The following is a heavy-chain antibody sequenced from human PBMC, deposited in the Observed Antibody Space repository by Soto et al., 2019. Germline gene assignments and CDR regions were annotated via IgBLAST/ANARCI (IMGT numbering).Heavy chain of an antibody. V-gene: IGHV3-7*01. CDR1: GFTFSSYW. Sequence: EVQLVESGGGLVQPGGSLRLSCAASGFTFSSYWMTWGRQAPGKGLEWVANIKQDGSEEYYVDSVKARFTISRDNAKNALYLQMNSLRAEDTAVYDGARGTDGAVWVFEYWGQGTMVTVSS. D-gene: IGHD3-16*01. CDR3: ARGTDGAVWVFEY. J-gene: IGHJ4*02. CDR2: IKQDGSEE.